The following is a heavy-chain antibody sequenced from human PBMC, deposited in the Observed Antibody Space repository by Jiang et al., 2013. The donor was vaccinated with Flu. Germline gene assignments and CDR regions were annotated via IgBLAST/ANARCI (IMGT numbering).Heavy chain of an antibody. CDR3: ATDQGWDTVTAFDM. CDR1: GNTFTGY. J-gene: IGHJ3*02. CDR2: INPISGDT. V-gene: IGHV1-2*02. Sequence: QLVESGAEVKMPGASVKVSCKASGNTFTGYIHWLRQAPGQGPEWMGWINPISGDTNYAQKFQGRVTMTRDTSLSTAYMELSRLTSDDTAVFYCATDQGWDTVTAFDMWGQGTMVTVSS. D-gene: IGHD4-17*01.